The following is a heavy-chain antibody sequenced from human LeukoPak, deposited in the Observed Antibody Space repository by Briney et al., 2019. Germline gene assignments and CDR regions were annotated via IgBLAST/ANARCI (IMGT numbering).Heavy chain of an antibody. V-gene: IGHV3-23*01. J-gene: IGHJ4*02. CDR1: GFTFSSYA. CDR3: AKGVAGLYYFDY. D-gene: IGHD6-19*01. CDR2: ISGSGGST. Sequence: PGGSLRLSCAASGFTFSSYAMSWVRQAPGKGLEWVSAISGSGGSTYYADSVKGRFTISRDNSENTLYLQMNGLRAEDTAVYYCAKGVAGLYYFDYWGQGTLVTVSS.